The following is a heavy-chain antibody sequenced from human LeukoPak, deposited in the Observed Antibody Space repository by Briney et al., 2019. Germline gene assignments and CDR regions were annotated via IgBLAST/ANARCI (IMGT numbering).Heavy chain of an antibody. CDR2: IYSDGSGT. CDR1: GFTFSRDW. CDR3: TTELIQLFDF. V-gene: IGHV3-74*01. J-gene: IGHJ4*02. Sequence: GGSLRLSCAASGFTFSRDWMHWVRQAPGKGLVWVSRIYSDGSGTSYADSVKGRFTISRDNAKNTLYLQMNSLKTEDTAVYYCTTELIQLFDFWGQGTLVTVSS. D-gene: IGHD5-18*01.